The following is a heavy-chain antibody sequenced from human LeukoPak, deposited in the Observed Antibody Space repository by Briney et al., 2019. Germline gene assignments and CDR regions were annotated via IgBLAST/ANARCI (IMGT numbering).Heavy chain of an antibody. CDR3: ARDLGRYNYDYSFDF. J-gene: IGHJ4*02. Sequence: SETLSLTCTVAGGSISGYYWNWVRQPPGKGLEWIGRIYTSGNTNYNPSLKSRVTMSVDTSKNQFFLKLFSVTAADTAVYYCARDLGRYNYDYSFDFWGQGTLVTVSS. D-gene: IGHD3-22*01. CDR1: GGSISGYY. CDR2: IYTSGNT. V-gene: IGHV4-4*07.